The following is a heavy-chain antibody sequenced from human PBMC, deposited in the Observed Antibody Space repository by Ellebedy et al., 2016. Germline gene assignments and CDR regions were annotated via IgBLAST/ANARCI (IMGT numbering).Heavy chain of an antibody. Sequence: GGSLRLSCAASGFTFSDHYMNWIRQVPGKGLEWVSYISSTSSTIYYADSVQGRFTISRDNAKNSLYLQMNSLRAEDTAVYYCARSYYYYGMDVWGQGTTVTVSS. J-gene: IGHJ6*02. CDR3: ARSYYYYGMDV. V-gene: IGHV3-11*01. CDR1: GFTFSDHY. CDR2: ISSTSSTI.